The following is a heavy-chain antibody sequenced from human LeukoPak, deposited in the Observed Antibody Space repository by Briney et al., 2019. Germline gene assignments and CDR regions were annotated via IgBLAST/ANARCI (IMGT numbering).Heavy chain of an antibody. J-gene: IGHJ6*02. D-gene: IGHD6-13*01. CDR3: ARDPFSSSWYRGYYYYGMDV. CDR2: IIPILGIA. Sequence: SVNVSCKASGGIFSSYAISWVRQAPGQGLEWMGRIIPILGIANYAQKFQGRVTITADKSASTAYMELSSLRSEDTAVYYCARDPFSSSWYRGYYYYGMDVWGQGTTVTVSS. V-gene: IGHV1-69*04. CDR1: GGIFSSYA.